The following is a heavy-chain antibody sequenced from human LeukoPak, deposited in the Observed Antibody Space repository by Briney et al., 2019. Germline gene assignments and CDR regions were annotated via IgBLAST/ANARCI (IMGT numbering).Heavy chain of an antibody. CDR3: AREEYQPLVDY. J-gene: IGHJ4*02. CDR1: GFSFRSHW. D-gene: IGHD6-6*01. Sequence: GGSLRLSCAASGFSFRSHWMSWVRQAPGKGLEWVANIKEDGSQKYYVDSVKGRFTISRDNVKNLLYLQMNSLRAEDTAVYYCAREEYQPLVDYWGQGTLVTVSS. V-gene: IGHV3-7*01. CDR2: IKEDGSQK.